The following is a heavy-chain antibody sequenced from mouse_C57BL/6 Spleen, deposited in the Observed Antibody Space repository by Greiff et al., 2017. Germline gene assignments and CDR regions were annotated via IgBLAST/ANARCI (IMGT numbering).Heavy chain of an antibody. CDR2: IYPRDGST. CDR1: GYTFTSYD. Sequence: VQLQQSGPELVKPGASVKLSCKASGYTFTSYDINWVKQRPGQGLAWIGWIYPRDGSTKYNEKFKGKATLTVDTSSSTAYLELHSLTSEDSAVYFCARANWDEYFDVGGTGTTVTVSS. V-gene: IGHV1-85*01. D-gene: IGHD4-1*01. J-gene: IGHJ1*03. CDR3: ARANWDEYFDV.